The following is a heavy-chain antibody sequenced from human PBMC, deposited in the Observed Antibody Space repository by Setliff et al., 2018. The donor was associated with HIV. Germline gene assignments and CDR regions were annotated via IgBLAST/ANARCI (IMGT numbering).Heavy chain of an antibody. D-gene: IGHD6-6*01. CDR2: IYYSGST. V-gene: IGHV4-39*07. Sequence: SETLSLTCTVSGGSISSSNYYWGWIRQPPGKGREWIGSIYYSGSTNYNPSLKSRVTISVDTSKNQFSLKLSSVTAADTAVYYCARDPMYSSSGGLFDYWGQGTLVTVSS. J-gene: IGHJ4*02. CDR1: GGSISSSNYY. CDR3: ARDPMYSSSGGLFDY.